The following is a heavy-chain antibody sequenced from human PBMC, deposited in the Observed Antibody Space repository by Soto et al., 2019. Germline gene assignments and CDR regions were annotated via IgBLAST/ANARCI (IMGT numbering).Heavy chain of an antibody. CDR3: EKGFDIVVVVAAIDY. V-gene: IGHV3-30*18. Sequence: PGGSLRLSCAASGFTFSSSWIHWVRQAPGKGLEWVAVISYDGSNKYYADSVKGRFTISRDNSKNTLYLQMNSLRAEDTAVYYCEKGFDIVVVVAAIDYWGQGTLVTVSS. J-gene: IGHJ4*02. CDR1: GFTFSSSW. CDR2: ISYDGSNK. D-gene: IGHD2-15*01.